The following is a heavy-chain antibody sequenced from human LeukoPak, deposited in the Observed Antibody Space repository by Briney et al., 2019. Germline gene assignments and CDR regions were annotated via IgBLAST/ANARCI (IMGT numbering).Heavy chain of an antibody. Sequence: KPSETLSLTCAVYGGSFSGYYWSWIRQPPGRGLEWIGEIDHSGNTNYNPSLKSRVTIPLDTSKNQFSLRLTSVTAADTAVYYCARGSSGPRLAYWGQGTLVTVSS. V-gene: IGHV4-34*01. J-gene: IGHJ4*02. CDR2: IDHSGNT. D-gene: IGHD3-22*01. CDR3: ARGSSGPRLAY. CDR1: GGSFSGYY.